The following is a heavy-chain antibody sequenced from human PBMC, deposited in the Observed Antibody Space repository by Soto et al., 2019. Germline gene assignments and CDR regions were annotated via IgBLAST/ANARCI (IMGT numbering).Heavy chain of an antibody. D-gene: IGHD1-7*01. J-gene: IGHJ4*02. CDR3: TTSHAGELNN. CDR1: GGSISSSSW. CDR2: IFESGAT. Sequence: QVQLQESGPGLVKPSGTLSLTCAVSGGSISSSSWWTWVRQSPGKGLECIGEIFESGATNYNPSLKSRLSMSVDKSKNQFSLNLSSLTAADTAVYFCTTSHAGELNNWGPGTLVTVSS. V-gene: IGHV4-4*02.